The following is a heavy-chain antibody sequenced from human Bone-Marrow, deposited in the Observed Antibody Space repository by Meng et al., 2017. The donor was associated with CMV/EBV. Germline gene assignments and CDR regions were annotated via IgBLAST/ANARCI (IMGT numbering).Heavy chain of an antibody. CDR1: GGTFSSYA. CDR2: IIPILGIA. V-gene: IGHV1-69*10. Sequence: SVKVSCKASGGTFSSYAISWVRQAPGQGLEWMGGIIPILGIANYAQKFQGRVTITADKSTSTAYMELSSLRSEDTAVYYCASGIAARRGWFDPLGQGTLVTVSS. CDR3: ASGIAARRGWFDP. J-gene: IGHJ5*02. D-gene: IGHD6-6*01.